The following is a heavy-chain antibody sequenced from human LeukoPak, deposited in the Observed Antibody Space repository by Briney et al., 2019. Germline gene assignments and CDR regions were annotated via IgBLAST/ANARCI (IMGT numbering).Heavy chain of an antibody. J-gene: IGHJ4*02. CDR2: IYSGGTT. D-gene: IGHD3-10*01. CDR1: GFTVSSDY. Sequence: GGSLRLSCAASGFTVSSDYMSWVRQAPGKGLKWVSVIYSGGTTYYADSVKGRFTISRDNSKNTLYLQMNSLRAEDTAVYYCAREWFGELFDYWGQGTLVTVSS. V-gene: IGHV3-53*01. CDR3: AREWFGELFDY.